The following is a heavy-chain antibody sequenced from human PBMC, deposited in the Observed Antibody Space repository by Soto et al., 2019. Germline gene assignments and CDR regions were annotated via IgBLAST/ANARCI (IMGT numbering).Heavy chain of an antibody. CDR2: ISAYNGNT. V-gene: IGHV1-18*01. D-gene: IGHD5-12*01. Sequence: QVLLVQSGAEVKKPGASVKVSCKASGYTFTSYGISWVRQAPGQGLEWMGWISAYNGNTNYAQKLQGRVTMTTDTCESTAYIELRGLRSDDSGVYYCARDSNMVPQRPWLDKPYNWFDPWGQGTLVTVSS. CDR3: ARDSNMVPQRPWLDKPYNWFDP. CDR1: GYTFTSYG. J-gene: IGHJ5*02.